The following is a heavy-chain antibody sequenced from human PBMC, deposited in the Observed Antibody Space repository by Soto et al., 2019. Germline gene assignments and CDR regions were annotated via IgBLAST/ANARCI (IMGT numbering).Heavy chain of an antibody. CDR1: QCTFTNYA. D-gene: IGHD1-26*01. J-gene: IGHJ4*02. Sequence: AGSLRRSCAASQCTFTNYAMTRVRPPRATGLEWVSSMSASGGNTYYATSVKGRFTTSRDNSKNMLCLQMYNLGAEDTAVYSCANEPYKWKLLHPYFDYWVRRTLGAVAS. V-gene: IGHV3-23*01. CDR2: MSASGGNT. CDR3: ANEPYKWKLLHPYFDY.